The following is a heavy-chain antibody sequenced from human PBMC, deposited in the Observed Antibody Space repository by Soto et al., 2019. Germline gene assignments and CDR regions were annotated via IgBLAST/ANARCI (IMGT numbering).Heavy chain of an antibody. D-gene: IGHD3-3*01. J-gene: IGHJ4*02. CDR3: ARKQAGFFYGIDY. CDR2: IDDSGYT. CDR1: GGSISTGGYY. V-gene: IGHV4-31*03. Sequence: QVQLQESGPGLVKPSQTLSLTCTVSGGSISTGGYYWSWIRQYPGKGLEWLEYIDDSGYTFYNPSLQSRLTLSMDTSKNQFSLKMSSATAADTAVYFCARKQAGFFYGIDYWGQGTLVTVSS.